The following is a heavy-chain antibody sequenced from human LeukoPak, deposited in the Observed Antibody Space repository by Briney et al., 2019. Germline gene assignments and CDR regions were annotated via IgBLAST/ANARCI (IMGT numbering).Heavy chain of an antibody. CDR2: ISYDGSNK. D-gene: IGHD6-19*01. CDR1: GFTFSSYG. CDR3: AKGSVAGTFDY. J-gene: IGHJ4*02. Sequence: QSGGSLRLSCAASGFTFSSYGMHWVRQAPGKGLEWVAVISYDGSNKYYADSVKGRFTISRDNSKNTLYLLMNSLRAEDTAVYYCAKGSVAGTFDYWGQGTLVTVSS. V-gene: IGHV3-30*18.